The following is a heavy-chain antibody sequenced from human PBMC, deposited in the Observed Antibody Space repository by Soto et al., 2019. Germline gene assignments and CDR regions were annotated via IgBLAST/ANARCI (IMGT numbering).Heavy chain of an antibody. V-gene: IGHV4-30-4*01. Sequence: QVQLQESGPGLLRPSQTLSLTCTFSGGSISSGVYNWGWIRQPPGKGLEWIGYIHNSGRTYYNPSLRSGLSISVDTSKTQFSLKLTSVTAADTAVYYCARERLGADSSGDYWNYMDVWGQGTTVTVSS. J-gene: IGHJ6*02. D-gene: IGHD3-22*01. CDR1: GGSISSGVYN. CDR2: IHNSGRT. CDR3: ARERLGADSSGDYWNYMDV.